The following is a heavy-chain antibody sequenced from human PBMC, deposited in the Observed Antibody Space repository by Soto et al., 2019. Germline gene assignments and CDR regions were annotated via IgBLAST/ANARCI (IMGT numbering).Heavy chain of an antibody. J-gene: IGHJ6*02. D-gene: IGHD2-21*02. CDR1: GGSISSGGYY. V-gene: IGHV4-31*03. Sequence: PSETLSLTCTVSGGSISSGGYYWSWIRQHPGKGLEWIGYIYYSGSTYYNPSLKSRVTISVDTSKNQFSLKLSSVTAADTAVYYSARVCRGDCHNGMDVWGQGTTVNVSS. CDR2: IYYSGST. CDR3: ARVCRGDCHNGMDV.